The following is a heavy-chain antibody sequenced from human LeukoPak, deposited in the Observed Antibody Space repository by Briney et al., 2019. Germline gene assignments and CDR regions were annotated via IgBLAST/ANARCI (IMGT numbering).Heavy chain of an antibody. Sequence: ASVKVSCKASGYTFTGYYMHWVRQAPGQGLEWMGWINPNSGGTNYAQKFQGRVTMTRDTSIRTAAMAPSRLTSADRAVCYCPRKKYYCVSGGYGGAYWGQGTLVTVSS. CDR1: GYTFTGYY. J-gene: IGHJ4*02. CDR3: PRKKYYCVSGGYGGAY. V-gene: IGHV1-2*02. D-gene: IGHD3-10*01. CDR2: INPNSGGT.